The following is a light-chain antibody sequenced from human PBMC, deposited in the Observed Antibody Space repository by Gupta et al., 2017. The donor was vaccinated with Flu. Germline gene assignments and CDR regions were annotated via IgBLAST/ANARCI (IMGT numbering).Light chain of an antibody. Sequence: QSALTQPASVSGSPGQSITISCTGTSNDIGDYSYVSWYQQHPGKAPKLMIHDVSDRPSGVSNRFSGSKSGNTASLTISGLQADDEAEYYCSSCTSTNTLVFGGGTKLTVL. CDR2: DVS. CDR3: SSCTSTNTLV. J-gene: IGLJ2*01. V-gene: IGLV2-14*01. CDR1: SNDIGDYSY.